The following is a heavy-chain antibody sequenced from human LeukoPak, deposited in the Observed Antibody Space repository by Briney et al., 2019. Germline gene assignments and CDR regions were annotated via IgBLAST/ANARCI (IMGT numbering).Heavy chain of an antibody. CDR3: ARDDYGSGSLFDY. CDR2: IYYSGST. J-gene: IGHJ4*02. D-gene: IGHD3-10*01. V-gene: IGHV4-59*01. CDR1: GGSISSYY. Sequence: SETLSLTCTVSGGSISSYYWSWIRQPPGKGLEWIGYIYYSGSTNYNPSLKSRVTISVDTSKNQFSLKLSSVTAADTAVCYCARDDYGSGSLFDYWGQGTLVTVSS.